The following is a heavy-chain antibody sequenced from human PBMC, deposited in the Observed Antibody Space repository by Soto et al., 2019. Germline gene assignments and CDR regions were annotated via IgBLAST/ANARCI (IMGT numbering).Heavy chain of an antibody. J-gene: IGHJ6*02. CDR3: AREGEGYIPYYYGMDV. V-gene: IGHV1-3*01. CDR1: GYTFTDYG. D-gene: IGHD3-16*01. CDR2: INAGNGHA. Sequence: ASVKVSCKASGYTFTDYGLHWVRQAPGQRLEWMGWINAGNGHAKYSQNFKGRVTMTRDTSATTAYMELHSLRSEDTAVYYCAREGEGYIPYYYGMDVWGQGTTVTVSS.